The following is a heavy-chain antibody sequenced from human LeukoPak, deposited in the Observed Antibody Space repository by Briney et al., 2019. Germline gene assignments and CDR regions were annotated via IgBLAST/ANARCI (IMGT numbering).Heavy chain of an antibody. Sequence: SETLSLTCTVSGGSISSSSYYWGWIRQPPGNGLEWIGSIYYSGSTYYNPSLKSRVTISVDTSKNQFSLKLSSVTAADTAVYYCARHLPTSGSYPYYYYYYMDVWGKGTTVTVSS. CDR3: ARHLPTSGSYPYYYYYYMDV. J-gene: IGHJ6*03. D-gene: IGHD1-26*01. CDR1: GGSISSSSYY. V-gene: IGHV4-39*01. CDR2: IYYSGST.